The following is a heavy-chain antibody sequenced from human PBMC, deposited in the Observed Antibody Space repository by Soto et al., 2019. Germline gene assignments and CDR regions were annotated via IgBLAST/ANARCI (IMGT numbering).Heavy chain of an antibody. Sequence: VQLVESGGGVVQPGRSLRLSCAASGFTFSSYAMHWVRQAPGKGLEWVSYISSSGTNIYYADSVKGRFTISRDNAKNSLYLQMNSLRDEDTAVYYCARGPLQQLELWGQGTLVTVSS. CDR3: ARGPLQQLEL. CDR2: ISSSGTNI. V-gene: IGHV3-48*02. D-gene: IGHD6-13*01. CDR1: GFTFSSYA. J-gene: IGHJ4*02.